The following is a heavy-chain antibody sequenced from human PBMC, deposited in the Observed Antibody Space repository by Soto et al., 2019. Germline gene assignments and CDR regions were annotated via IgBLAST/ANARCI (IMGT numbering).Heavy chain of an antibody. D-gene: IGHD1-26*01. CDR1: GGSISSSTYY. J-gene: IGHJ4*02. CDR3: ARHGPGGSYSDY. Sequence: SETLSLTCTVSGGSISSSTYYWGWMRQPPGKGLEWIASFFIGGNTYYNPSLKSRVTISVDTSKNQFSLKLSSVTAADTAVYYCARHGPGGSYSDYWGQGTLVTVSS. V-gene: IGHV4-39*01. CDR2: FFIGGNT.